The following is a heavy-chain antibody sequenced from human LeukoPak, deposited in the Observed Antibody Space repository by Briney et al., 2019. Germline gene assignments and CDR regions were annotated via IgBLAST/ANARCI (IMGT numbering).Heavy chain of an antibody. J-gene: IGHJ3*02. CDR3: ARGDIVGATDDAFDI. CDR2: INHSGST. CDR1: GGSFSGYY. D-gene: IGHD1-26*01. V-gene: IGHV4-34*01. Sequence: SETLSLTCAVYGGSFSGYYWSWIRQPPGKGPEWIGEINHSGSTNYNPSLKSRVTISVDTSKNQFSLKLSSVTAADTAVYYCARGDIVGATDDAFDIWGQGTMVTVSS.